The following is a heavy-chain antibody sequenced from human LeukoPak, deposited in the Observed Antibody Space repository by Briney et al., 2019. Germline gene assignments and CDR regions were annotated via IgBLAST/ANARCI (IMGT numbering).Heavy chain of an antibody. J-gene: IGHJ6*03. D-gene: IGHD6-6*01. CDR2: VDHTGST. V-gene: IGHV4-59*12. CDR3: ARVEEQLGYYYYYYMDV. CDR1: DDSITMYY. Sequence: SETLSLTCTVSDDSITMYYWTWIRQPPGKGLEWIGYVDHTGSTKFNPSLNGRVSISRDTSKNQFFLKLSSVTAADTAVYYCARVEEQLGYYYYYYMDVWGKGTTVTVSS.